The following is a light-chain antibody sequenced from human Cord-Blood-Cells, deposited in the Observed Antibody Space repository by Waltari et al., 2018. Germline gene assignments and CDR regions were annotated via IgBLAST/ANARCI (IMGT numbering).Light chain of an antibody. CDR1: SSDVGGYNY. Sequence: QSALTQPRSVSGSPAQSVTISCTGTSSDVGGYNYVSCYQQHPGKAPKLMIYDVSKRPSGVPDRFSGSKSGNTASLTISGLQAEDEADYYCCSYAGSYTHYVFGTGTKVTVL. CDR2: DVS. CDR3: CSYAGSYTHYV. J-gene: IGLJ1*01. V-gene: IGLV2-11*01.